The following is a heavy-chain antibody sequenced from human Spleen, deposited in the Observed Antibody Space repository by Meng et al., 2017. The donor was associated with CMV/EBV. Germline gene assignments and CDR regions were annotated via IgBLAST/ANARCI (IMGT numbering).Heavy chain of an antibody. D-gene: IGHD5-24*01. Sequence: SSTFVSSYWCGILRHPGKDLLWLVYIYYRSSTYYYPSLKIRVTISVDTSMSQFSLKLTSVTAADTAVYHCARVFAGAYYVFDGYFDPWGQGPLVTVSS. J-gene: IGHJ5*02. V-gene: IGHV4-31*02. CDR2: IYYRSST. CDR1: SSTFVSSY. CDR3: ARVFAGAYYVFDGYFDP.